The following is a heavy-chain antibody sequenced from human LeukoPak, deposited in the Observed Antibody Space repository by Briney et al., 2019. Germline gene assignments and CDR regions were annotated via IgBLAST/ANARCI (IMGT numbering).Heavy chain of an antibody. J-gene: IGHJ4*02. V-gene: IGHV4-59*01. Sequence: XXRQPPXKXLEWIAYIYYSGSTNYNPSLKSRVTISVDTSKNQFSLKLSSVTAADTAVYYCARDYGGNFDYWGQGTLVTVSS. CDR3: ARDYGGNFDY. CDR2: IYYSGST. D-gene: IGHD1-14*01.